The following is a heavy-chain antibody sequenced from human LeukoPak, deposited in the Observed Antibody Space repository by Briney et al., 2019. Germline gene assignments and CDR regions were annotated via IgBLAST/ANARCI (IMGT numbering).Heavy chain of an antibody. CDR1: GFTFDDYG. D-gene: IGHD2-15*01. J-gene: IGHJ4*02. CDR2: TYSGGNT. CDR3: ARRAGEYSHPYDY. Sequence: GGSLRLSCAASGFTFDDYGMSWVRQAPGKGLEWVSFTYSGGNTHYSDSVTGRFTISRDNSKNTLYLQMNSLRAEDTAIYYCARRAGEYSHPYDYWGQGTLVTVSS. V-gene: IGHV3-53*01.